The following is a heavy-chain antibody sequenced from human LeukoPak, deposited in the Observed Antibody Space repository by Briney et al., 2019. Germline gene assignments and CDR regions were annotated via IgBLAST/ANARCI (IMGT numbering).Heavy chain of an antibody. V-gene: IGHV1-8*03. CDR3: ARVGGYSGYDWADDAFDI. CDR2: MNPNSGNT. CDR1: GYTFTSYD. D-gene: IGHD5-12*01. J-gene: IGHJ3*02. Sequence: ASVKVSCKASGYTFTSYDINWVRQANGQGVEWMGWMNPNSGNTGYAQKFQGRGTITRNTSKSTAYMELSSLRSEDTAVYYCARVGGYSGYDWADDAFDIWGQGTMVTVSS.